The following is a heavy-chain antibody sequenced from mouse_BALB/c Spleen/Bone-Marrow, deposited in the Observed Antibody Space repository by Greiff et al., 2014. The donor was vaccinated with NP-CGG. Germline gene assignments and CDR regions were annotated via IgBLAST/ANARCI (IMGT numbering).Heavy chain of an antibody. CDR2: INPYNDVT. V-gene: IGHV1-14*01. CDR3: AKAAYYDYDGRAMDY. D-gene: IGHD2-4*01. J-gene: IGHJ4*01. Sequence: EVQLQQSGPELVKPVASVKMSCKASGYTFTSNIINWVKQKPGQGLEWIGYINPYNDVTKYNEKLKGKATLTSDMSSNTAYMELSSLTSEDSAVYYCAKAAYYDYDGRAMDYWGQGTSVIVSS. CDR1: GYTFTSNI.